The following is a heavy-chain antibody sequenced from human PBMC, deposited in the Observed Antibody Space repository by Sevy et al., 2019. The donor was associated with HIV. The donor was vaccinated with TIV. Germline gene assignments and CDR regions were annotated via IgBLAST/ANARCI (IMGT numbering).Heavy chain of an antibody. J-gene: IGHJ6*02. Sequence: GGSLRLSCVASGFTFSRYWMHWVRHAPGKGLVWVSRINTHGTNTIYADYVKGRFTISRDNAKNTVSLQMNSLRADDTGVYYCTREGVDFWSGPVDFDYGMDVWGQGTTVTVSS. CDR3: TREGVDFWSGPVDFDYGMDV. CDR2: INTHGTNT. D-gene: IGHD3-3*01. CDR1: GFTFSRYW. V-gene: IGHV3-74*01.